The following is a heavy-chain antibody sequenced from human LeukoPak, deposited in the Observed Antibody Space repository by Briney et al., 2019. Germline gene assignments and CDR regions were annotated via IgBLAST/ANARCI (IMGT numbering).Heavy chain of an antibody. Sequence: GGSLRLSCAASGFTFSSYAMHWVRQAPGKGLEWVAVISYDGSNKYYADSVKGRFTISRDNSKNTLYLQMNSLRAEDTAVYYCAKEQFWSGFFDGGNFDYWGQGTLVTVSS. CDR3: AKEQFWSGFFDGGNFDY. V-gene: IGHV3-30*04. J-gene: IGHJ4*02. CDR1: GFTFSSYA. D-gene: IGHD3-3*02. CDR2: ISYDGSNK.